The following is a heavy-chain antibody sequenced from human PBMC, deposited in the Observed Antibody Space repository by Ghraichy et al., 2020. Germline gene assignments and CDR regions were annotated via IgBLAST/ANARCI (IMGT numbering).Heavy chain of an antibody. J-gene: IGHJ5*02. CDR1: GYTLTELS. CDR3: ATTTRYYGSGSYYNVGRGWFDP. Sequence: ASVKVSCKVSGYTLTELSMHWVRQAPGKGLEWMGGFDPEDGETIYAQKFQGRVTMTEDTSTDTAYMELSSLRSEDTAVYYCATTTRYYGSGSYYNVGRGWFDPWGQGNLVTVSS. CDR2: FDPEDGET. D-gene: IGHD3-10*01. V-gene: IGHV1-24*01.